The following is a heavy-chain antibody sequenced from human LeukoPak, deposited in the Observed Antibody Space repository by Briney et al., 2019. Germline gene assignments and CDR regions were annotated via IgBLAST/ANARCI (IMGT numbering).Heavy chain of an antibody. CDR3: ALTGGYCSSTSCSSPMDV. D-gene: IGHD2-2*01. Sequence: ASVKVSCKASGYTFTGYYIHWVRQAPGQGLEWMRRINPNSGGTNFAQQFQGRVTMTRDTSISTAYMELSRLRSDDTAVYYCALTGGYCSSTSCSSPMDVWGKGTTVTVSS. CDR1: GYTFTGYY. V-gene: IGHV1-2*06. J-gene: IGHJ6*03. CDR2: INPNSGGT.